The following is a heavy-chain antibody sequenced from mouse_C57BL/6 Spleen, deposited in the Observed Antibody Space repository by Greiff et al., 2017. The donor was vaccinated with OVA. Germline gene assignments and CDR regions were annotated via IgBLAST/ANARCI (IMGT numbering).Heavy chain of an antibody. J-gene: IGHJ4*01. CDR2: ISSGGSYI. CDR1: GFTFSSYG. Sequence: EVNLVESGGDLVKPGGSLNLSCAASGFTFSSYGMSWVRQTPDKRLEWVATISSGGSYIYYPDSVKGRFTISRDNAKNTLYLQMSSLKSEDTAMYYCARHVTSHAKEYYYAMDYWGHGTSVTVSS. V-gene: IGHV5-6*01. CDR3: ARHVTSHAKEYYYAMDY. D-gene: IGHD2-13*01.